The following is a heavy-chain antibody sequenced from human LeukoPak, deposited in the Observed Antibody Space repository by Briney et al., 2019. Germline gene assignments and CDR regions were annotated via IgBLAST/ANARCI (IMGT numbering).Heavy chain of an antibody. CDR3: ARGDWLPLPYAFDH. D-gene: IGHD5-12*01. Sequence: GGSLRLSCAASGFTFSSFEMNWVRQAPGRGLEWLSHISTSGSTKYYANSVKGRFTISRDNAKNSLYLQMNSLRAEDTAVYYCARGDWLPLPYAFDHWGQGTLVTVSS. J-gene: IGHJ4*02. V-gene: IGHV3-48*03. CDR1: GFTFSSFE. CDR2: ISTSGSTK.